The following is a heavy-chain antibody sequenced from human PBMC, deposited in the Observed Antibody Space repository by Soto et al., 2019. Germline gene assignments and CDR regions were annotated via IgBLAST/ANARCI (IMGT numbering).Heavy chain of an antibody. CDR3: ARGDYYGSGSYQTGRYYYYGMDV. J-gene: IGHJ6*02. CDR1: GYTFTSYA. D-gene: IGHD3-10*01. CDR2: INAGNGNT. V-gene: IGHV1-3*01. Sequence: ASVKVSCKASGYTFTSYAMHWVRQAPGQRLEWMGWINAGNGNTKYSQKFQGRVTITRDTSASTAYMELSSLRSEDTAVYYCARGDYYGSGSYQTGRYYYYGMDVWGQGTTVTVSS.